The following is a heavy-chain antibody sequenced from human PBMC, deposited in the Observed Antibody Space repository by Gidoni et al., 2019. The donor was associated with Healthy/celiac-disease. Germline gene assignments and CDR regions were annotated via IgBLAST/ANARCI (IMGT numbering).Heavy chain of an antibody. CDR1: GFPFDDYA. V-gene: IGHV3-9*01. CDR3: AKEGGNSLFFDY. J-gene: IGHJ4*02. CDR2: ISWNSGSI. Sequence: EVQLVESGGGLVQPGRSLRLSCAASGFPFDDYAMHWVRQAPGKGLEWVSGISWNSGSIGYADSVKGRFTISRDNAKNSLYLQMNSLRAEDTALYYCAKEGGNSLFFDYWGQGTLVTVSS. D-gene: IGHD2-21*02.